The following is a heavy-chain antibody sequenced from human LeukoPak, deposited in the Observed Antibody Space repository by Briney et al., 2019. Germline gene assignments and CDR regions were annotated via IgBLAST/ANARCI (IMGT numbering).Heavy chain of an antibody. Sequence: SETLSLTCAVYGGSFSGYYWSWIRQPPGKGLEWIGEINHSGSTNYNPSLKSRVTISVDTSKNQLSLKLSSVTAADTAVYYCARATDYYGSGSYPGGPFDIWGQGTMVTVSS. CDR1: GGSFSGYY. CDR2: INHSGST. D-gene: IGHD3-10*01. CDR3: ARATDYYGSGSYPGGPFDI. J-gene: IGHJ3*02. V-gene: IGHV4-34*01.